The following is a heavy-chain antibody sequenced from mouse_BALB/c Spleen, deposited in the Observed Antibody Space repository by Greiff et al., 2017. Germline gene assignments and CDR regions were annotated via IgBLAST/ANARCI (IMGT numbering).Heavy chain of an antibody. V-gene: IGHV5-6*01. Sequence: EVHLVESGGDLVKPGGSLKLSCAASGFTFSSYGMSWVRQTPDKRLEWVATISSGGSYTYYPDSVKGRFTISRDNAKNTLYLQMSSLKSEDTAMYYCARDHYGSSPRYVDVWGAGTTVTVSS. CDR3: ARDHYGSSPRYVDV. J-gene: IGHJ1*01. D-gene: IGHD1-1*01. CDR1: GFTFSSYG. CDR2: ISSGGSYT.